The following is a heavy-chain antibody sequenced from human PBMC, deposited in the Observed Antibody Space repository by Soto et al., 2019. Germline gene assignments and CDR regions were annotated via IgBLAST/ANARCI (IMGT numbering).Heavy chain of an antibody. J-gene: IGHJ4*02. CDR3: VSQRTTVPTQAYFDY. V-gene: IGHV4-39*01. CDR2: VYYRGRS. CDR1: GGSVTNSSYY. Sequence: SETLSLTCTVSGGSVTNSSYYWGWIRQSPGKWLEWIGSVYYRGRSYSKSSVKSRVTISVDTSKNRFSLSLNSVTASDTAGYFCVSQRTTVPTQAYFDYWGPGALVAVYS. D-gene: IGHD4-17*01.